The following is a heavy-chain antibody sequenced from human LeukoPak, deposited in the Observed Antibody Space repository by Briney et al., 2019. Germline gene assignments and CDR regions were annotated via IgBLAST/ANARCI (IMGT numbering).Heavy chain of an antibody. CDR2: MNPNSGNT. D-gene: IGHD3-22*01. Sequence: GASVKVSCKASGYAFTSYDINWVRQATGQGLEWMGWMNPNSGNTGYAQKFQGRVTMTRNTSISTAYMELSSLRSEDTAVYYCARGDRSFDAFDIWGQGTMVTVSS. V-gene: IGHV1-8*01. CDR3: ARGDRSFDAFDI. CDR1: GYAFTSYD. J-gene: IGHJ3*02.